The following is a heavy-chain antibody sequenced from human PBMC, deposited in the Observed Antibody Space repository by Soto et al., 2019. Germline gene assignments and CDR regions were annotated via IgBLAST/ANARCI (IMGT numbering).Heavy chain of an antibody. CDR3: ARSITGTTFAFDI. V-gene: IGHV4-31*03. J-gene: IGHJ3*02. CDR1: GGSISSGGYY. D-gene: IGHD1-7*01. Sequence: SSETLSLTCTVSGGSISSGGYYWSWIRQHPGKGLEWIGYIYYSGSTYYNPSLKSRVTISVDTSKNQFSLKLSSVTAADTAVYYCARSITGTTFAFDIWGQGTMVTVSS. CDR2: IYYSGST.